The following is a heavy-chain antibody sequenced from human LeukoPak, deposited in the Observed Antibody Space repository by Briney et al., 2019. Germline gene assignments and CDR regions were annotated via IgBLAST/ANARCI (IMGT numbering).Heavy chain of an antibody. CDR3: AKDMVGSGGSGSGFDS. CDR2: ISWNNDNR. CDR1: GLTFDDYA. V-gene: IGHV3-9*01. D-gene: IGHD3-3*01. J-gene: IGHJ4*02. Sequence: PGGSLRLSCAASGLTFDDYAMHWVRQAPGKGLEWVSGISWNNDNRGYADSVKGRFTISRDNAKNSLYLQMNSLRAEDTALYYCAKDMVGSGGSGSGFDSWGQGTLVTVSS.